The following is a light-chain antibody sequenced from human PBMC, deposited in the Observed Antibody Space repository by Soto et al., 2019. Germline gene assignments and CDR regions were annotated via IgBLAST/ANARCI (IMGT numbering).Light chain of an antibody. J-gene: IGKJ4*01. Sequence: IGLTQSPATLSLSPGERATLSCRASQSVSSYLAWYQQKPGQAPRLLIYDASNRATDIPARFSGSGSGTGFTLTISXLEPEDFAVYFCQQRSNRPRTFGGGAKVDIK. CDR2: DAS. V-gene: IGKV3-11*01. CDR1: QSVSSY. CDR3: QQRSNRPRT.